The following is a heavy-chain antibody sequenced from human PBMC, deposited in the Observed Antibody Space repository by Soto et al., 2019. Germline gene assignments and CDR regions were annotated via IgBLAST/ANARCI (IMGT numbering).Heavy chain of an antibody. CDR3: AGGRIVLVGSLAYYGMDV. V-gene: IGHV1-69*01. Sequence: LLQSGAEVKKPGCSVKVSCKASGGTPSNSAISWVRQATGQGLEWMGGIIPVFGLVTYAQNFQGRVTITADESTNTAYMELVSLRPEDTPVYYCAGGRIVLVGSLAYYGMDVWGQGTTVTVSS. J-gene: IGHJ6*02. CDR2: IIPVFGLV. D-gene: IGHD2-8*02. CDR1: GGTPSNSA.